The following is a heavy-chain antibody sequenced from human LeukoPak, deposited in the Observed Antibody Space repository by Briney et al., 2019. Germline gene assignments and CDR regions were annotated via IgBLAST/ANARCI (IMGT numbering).Heavy chain of an antibody. V-gene: IGHV3-23*01. CDR1: GFTFSSYG. Sequence: PGGSLRLSCAASGFTFSSYGMSWVRQAPGKGLEWVSAISGSGGSTYYADSVKGRFTISRDNSKNTLYLQMNSLRAEDTAVYYCARDSGQQLVNDAFDIWGQGTMVTVSS. CDR2: ISGSGGST. D-gene: IGHD6-13*01. CDR3: ARDSGQQLVNDAFDI. J-gene: IGHJ3*02.